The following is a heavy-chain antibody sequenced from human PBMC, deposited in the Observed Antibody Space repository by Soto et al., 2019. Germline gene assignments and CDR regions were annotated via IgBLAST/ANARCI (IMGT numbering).Heavy chain of an antibody. J-gene: IGHJ5*02. Sequence: SETLSLTCAVSGGSISSSNWWSWVRQPPGKGLEWIGEIYHSGSTNYNPSLKSRVTISVDKSKNQFSLKLGSVTAADTAVYYCARDHIKAYYDFWSGQQRPINWFDPWGQGTLVTVSS. CDR1: GGSISSSNW. CDR3: ARDHIKAYYDFWSGQQRPINWFDP. V-gene: IGHV4-4*02. D-gene: IGHD3-3*01. CDR2: IYHSGST.